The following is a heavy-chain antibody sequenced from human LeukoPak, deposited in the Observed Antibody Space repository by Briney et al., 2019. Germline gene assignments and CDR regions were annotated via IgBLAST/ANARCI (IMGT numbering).Heavy chain of an antibody. CDR2: IWYDGSNK. CDR3: ARDGLLSGCYWSLFY. D-gene: IGHD1-26*01. Sequence: PGRSLRLSCAASGFTFSSYGMHWVRQAPGKGLEWVAVIWYDGSNKYYADSVKGRFTISRDNSKNTLYLQMNSLRAEDTAVYYCARDGLLSGCYWSLFYWGQGTLVTVSS. CDR1: GFTFSSYG. V-gene: IGHV3-33*01. J-gene: IGHJ4*02.